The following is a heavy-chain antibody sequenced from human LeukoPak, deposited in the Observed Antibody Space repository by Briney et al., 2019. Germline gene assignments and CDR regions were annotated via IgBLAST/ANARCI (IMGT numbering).Heavy chain of an antibody. CDR1: VGSISSSSYY. D-gene: IGHD3-10*02. CDR3: ARQVTMFLNAFDI. V-gene: IGHV4-39*01. Sequence: SETQSLICTVSVGSISSSSYYWGWIRQPPGKGLEWFGSIYYSGSTYYNPSLKSRVTISVDTSKNQFSLKLSSVTAADTAVYYCARQVTMFLNAFDIWGQGTMVTVSS. J-gene: IGHJ3*02. CDR2: IYYSGST.